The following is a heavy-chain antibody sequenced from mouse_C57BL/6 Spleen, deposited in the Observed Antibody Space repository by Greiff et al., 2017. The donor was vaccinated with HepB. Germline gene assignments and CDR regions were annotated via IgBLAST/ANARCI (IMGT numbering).Heavy chain of an antibody. CDR2: IDPSDSET. J-gene: IGHJ2*01. V-gene: IGHV1-52*01. Sequence: QVQLKQPGAALVRPGSSVKLSCKASGYTFTSYWMHWVKQRPIQGLEWIGNIDPSDSETHYNQKFKDKATLTVDKSSSTAYMQLCSLTSEDSAVYYCARGSSDYWGQGTTLTVSS. CDR1: GYTFTSYW. D-gene: IGHD1-1*01. CDR3: ARGSSDY.